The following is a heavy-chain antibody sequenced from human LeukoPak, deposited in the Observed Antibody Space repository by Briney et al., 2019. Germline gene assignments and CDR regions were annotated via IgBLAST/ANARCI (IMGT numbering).Heavy chain of an antibody. V-gene: IGHV4-61*02. D-gene: IGHD3-22*01. CDR2: IYTSGST. CDR1: GGSISSGSYY. J-gene: IGHJ4*02. CDR3: AREVGYYASSGPPPFDY. Sequence: SQTLSLTCTVSGGSISSGSYYWSWIRQPAWKGLEWIGRIYTSGSTNYNPSLKSRVTISVDTSKNQFSLKLSSVTAADTAVYYCAREVGYYASSGPPPFDYWGQGTLVTVSS.